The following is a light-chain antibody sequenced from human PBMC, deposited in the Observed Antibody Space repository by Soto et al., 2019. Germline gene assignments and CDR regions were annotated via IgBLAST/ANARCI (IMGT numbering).Light chain of an antibody. CDR2: GAS. CDR3: QHYHDWPMYI. CDR1: EIINNN. V-gene: IGKV3-15*01. Sequence: IMLTQSPATVSVSPGERVTLSCRASEIINNNLAWFQQKPGQAPRLLIYGASTRATGLPARFSGSGSGTDFTLTINSLQSEDFAVYYCQHYHDWPMYIFGKGTTLEMK. J-gene: IGKJ2*01.